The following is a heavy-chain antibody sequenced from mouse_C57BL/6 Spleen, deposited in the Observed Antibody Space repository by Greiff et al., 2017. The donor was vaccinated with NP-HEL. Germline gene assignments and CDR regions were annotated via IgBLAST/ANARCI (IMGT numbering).Heavy chain of an antibody. Sequence: VQLQQSVAELVRPGASVKLSCTASGFSIKNTYMHWVKQRPEQGLEWIGRIDPANGNTKYAPKFQGKATITADKSSNTAYLQLSSLTSEDTAIYYCAREDTTVDFDYWGQGTTLTVSS. CDR2: IDPANGNT. CDR3: AREDTTVDFDY. J-gene: IGHJ2*01. D-gene: IGHD1-1*01. CDR1: GFSIKNTY. V-gene: IGHV14-3*01.